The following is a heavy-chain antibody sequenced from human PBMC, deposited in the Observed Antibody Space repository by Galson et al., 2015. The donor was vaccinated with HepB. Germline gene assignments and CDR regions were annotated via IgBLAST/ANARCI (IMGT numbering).Heavy chain of an antibody. CDR2: IKSKIGGETT. D-gene: IGHD4/OR15-4a*01. Sequence: SLRLSCAASGFSFSNAWMSWVRQAPGKGLEWVGRIKSKIGGETTDYAAPVKGRFTISRDDSKNTLYLQMNSLRPEDTAVYYCVKESGIPQYGAYFDYWGQGALVTVSS. CDR1: GFSFSNAW. CDR3: VKESGIPQYGAYFDY. V-gene: IGHV3-15*01. J-gene: IGHJ4*02.